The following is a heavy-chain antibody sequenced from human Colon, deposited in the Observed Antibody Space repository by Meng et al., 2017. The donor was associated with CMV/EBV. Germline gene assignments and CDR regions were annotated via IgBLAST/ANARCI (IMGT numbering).Heavy chain of an antibody. J-gene: IGHJ4*02. Sequence: GGSLRLSCAASGFTFSSFAMHWVRQAPGKGLEWVAVISYDGSEKYYADSVKGRFTISRDNVKNSLYLQMDSLRAEDTAVYYCARNRVDYVGDYWGQGTLVTVSS. CDR2: ISYDGSEK. V-gene: IGHV3-30*04. CDR3: ARNRVDYVGDY. CDR1: GFTFSSFA. D-gene: IGHD4-17*01.